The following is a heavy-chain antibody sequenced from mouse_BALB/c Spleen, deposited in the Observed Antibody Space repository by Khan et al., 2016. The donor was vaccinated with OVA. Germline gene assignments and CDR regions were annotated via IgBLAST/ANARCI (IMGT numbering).Heavy chain of an antibody. D-gene: IGHD2-2*01. Sequence: EVELVESGGGLVQPGGSRKLSCAASGFTFNIFGMHWVRQAPEKGLEWVAYISSGSSTIYYADTVKGRFTISRDNPKNTVFLQMTSLRSEDTAMLDCGRGGGYDGGFDYWGQGTTLTVSS. V-gene: IGHV5-17*02. CDR2: ISSGSSTI. J-gene: IGHJ2*01. CDR3: GRGGGYDGGFDY. CDR1: GFTFNIFG.